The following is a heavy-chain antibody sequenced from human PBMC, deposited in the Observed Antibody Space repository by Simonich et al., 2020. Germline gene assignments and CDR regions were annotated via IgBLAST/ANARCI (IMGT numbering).Heavy chain of an antibody. D-gene: IGHD1-1*01. V-gene: IGHV1-18*01. CDR2: ISAKNGNT. CDR3: ARSTTGTTAFDI. J-gene: IGHJ3*02. CDR1: GYTFTSYG. Sequence: QVQLVQSGAEVKKPGASVKVSCQASGYTFTSYGISWVRQAPGQGLEWMGWISAKNGNTNNAPKLQGRVTMTTDTSTRTAYMELRSLRSDDTAVYYCARSTTGTTAFDIWGQGTMVTVSS.